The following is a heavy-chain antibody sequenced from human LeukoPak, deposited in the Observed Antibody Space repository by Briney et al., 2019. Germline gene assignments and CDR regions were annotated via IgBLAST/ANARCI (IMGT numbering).Heavy chain of an antibody. V-gene: IGHV1-46*01. CDR2: INPSGGST. CDR1: GYTFTSYY. CDR3: ASAAGIVGVPHDPLTI. Sequence: ASVKVSCKASGYTFTSYYMHWVRQAPGQGLEWMGIINPSGGSTSYAQKFQGRATMTRDTSTSTVYMELSSLRSEDTAVYYCASAAGIVGVPHDPLTIWGQGTMVTVSS. D-gene: IGHD1-26*01. J-gene: IGHJ3*02.